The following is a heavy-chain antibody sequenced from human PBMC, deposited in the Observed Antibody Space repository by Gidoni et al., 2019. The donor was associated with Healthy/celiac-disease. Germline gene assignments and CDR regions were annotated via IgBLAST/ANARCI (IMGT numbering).Heavy chain of an antibody. CDR1: GYTFTGYH. D-gene: IGHD5-12*01. V-gene: IGHV1-2*02. J-gene: IGHJ2*01. CDR2: INPNSGGT. CDR3: ARDFARWLQSDTWYFDL. Sequence: QVQLVQSGAEVKKPGDSVKVSCKASGYTFTGYHMHWVRQAPGQGLAWMGWINPNSGGTNYAQKFQGRVTMTRDTSISTAYMELSRLRSDDTAVYYCARDFARWLQSDTWYFDLWGRGTLVTVSS.